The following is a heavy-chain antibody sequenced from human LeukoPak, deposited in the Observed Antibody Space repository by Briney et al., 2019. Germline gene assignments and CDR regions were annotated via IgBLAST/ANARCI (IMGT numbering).Heavy chain of an antibody. CDR1: GGSISSDY. Sequence: PSETLSVTCAVSGGSISSDYWSWLWEPPGKGMEWIGCIYYSGRTNYNPSLKSRVTISVDTSKNQFSLKLSSVTAADTPVYYCARYGSGSYSFGMDVWGQATTVTVSS. CDR3: ARYGSGSYSFGMDV. CDR2: IYYSGRT. V-gene: IGHV4-59*08. J-gene: IGHJ6*02. D-gene: IGHD3-10*01.